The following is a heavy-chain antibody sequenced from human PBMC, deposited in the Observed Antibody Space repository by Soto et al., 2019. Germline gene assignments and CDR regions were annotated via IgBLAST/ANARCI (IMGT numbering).Heavy chain of an antibody. D-gene: IGHD6-13*01. Sequence: PSETLSLTCTVSGGSISSSSYYWGWIRQPPGKGLEWIGSIYYSGSTYYNPSLKSRVTISVDTSKNQFSLKLSSVTAADTAVYYCAIPARYSRHSGFRYWGQGTLVTVSS. CDR3: AIPARYSRHSGFRY. CDR2: IYYSGST. V-gene: IGHV4-39*01. J-gene: IGHJ4*02. CDR1: GGSISSSSYY.